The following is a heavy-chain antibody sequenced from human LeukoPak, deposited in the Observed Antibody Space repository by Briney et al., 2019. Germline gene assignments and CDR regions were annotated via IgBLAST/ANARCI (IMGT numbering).Heavy chain of an antibody. CDR1: GFTFSSYW. CDR3: TRDHGLDV. J-gene: IGHJ6*02. V-gene: IGHV3-74*01. Sequence: PGGSLRLSCEASGFTFSSYWMSWVRQAPGKGLMWVSQINSDGSATSCADPVKGRCTISRDNAKNMLYLEMNGLRVEDTAVYFCTRDHGLDVWGQGTSVTVSS. CDR2: INSDGSAT.